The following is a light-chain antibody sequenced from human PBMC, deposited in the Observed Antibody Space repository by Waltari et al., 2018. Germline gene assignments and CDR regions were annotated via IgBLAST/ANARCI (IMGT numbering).Light chain of an antibody. Sequence: EIVLTQSPGTQPLSPGERATLSCRSSQSIDSTFLACYQQKPGQAPRLLIYGASNRTSGIPDRFSGSGSGTDFTLTISRLEPEDFAVYYCQQYGSSPQTFGPGTKVDIK. V-gene: IGKV3-20*01. CDR2: GAS. CDR1: QSIDSTF. J-gene: IGKJ3*01. CDR3: QQYGSSPQT.